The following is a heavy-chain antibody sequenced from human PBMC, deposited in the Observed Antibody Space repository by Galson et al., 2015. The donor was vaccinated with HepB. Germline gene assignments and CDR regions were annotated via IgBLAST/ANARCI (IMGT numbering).Heavy chain of an antibody. V-gene: IGHV4-31*03. Sequence: TLSFTCTVSGVSINSGGYHWNWTRQHPGVGLKWLGYSSSTTSNSKPSLRGRITISLDTSKKHFSVMLSSVTAADTAVYCSALSPTYGSGNFGWFAPWGQGSLVTVSS. D-gene: IGHD3-10*01. J-gene: IGHJ5*02. CDR3: ALSPTYGSGNFGWFAP. CDR2: SSSTTS. CDR1: GVSINSGGYH.